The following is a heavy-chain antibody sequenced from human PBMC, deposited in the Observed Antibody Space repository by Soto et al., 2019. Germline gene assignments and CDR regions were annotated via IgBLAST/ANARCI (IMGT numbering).Heavy chain of an antibody. CDR2: IIPIFGTA. CDR1: GGTFSSYA. V-gene: IGHV1-69*13. Sequence: SVKVSCKASGGTFSSYAISWLRQSPGQGLEWMGGIIPIFGTANYAQKFQGRVTITADESTSTAYMELSSLRSEDTAVYYCARGRLGYCSGGSCYKDNWFDPWGQGTLVTV. CDR3: ARGRLGYCSGGSCYKDNWFDP. J-gene: IGHJ5*02. D-gene: IGHD2-15*01.